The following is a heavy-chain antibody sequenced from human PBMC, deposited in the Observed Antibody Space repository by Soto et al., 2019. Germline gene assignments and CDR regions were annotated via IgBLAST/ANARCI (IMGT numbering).Heavy chain of an antibody. CDR3: ARVPPAAYWFDP. D-gene: IGHD2-2*01. CDR1: GGSMSTYY. Sequence: LSLTCTVSGGSMSTYYWSWIRQPPGKGLEWIGYIYYSGTTNYNPSLKSRVTISIDTSKNQFSLKLSCVIAADTAVYYCARVPPAAYWFDPWGQGTLVTVSS. V-gene: IGHV4-59*01. J-gene: IGHJ5*02. CDR2: IYYSGTT.